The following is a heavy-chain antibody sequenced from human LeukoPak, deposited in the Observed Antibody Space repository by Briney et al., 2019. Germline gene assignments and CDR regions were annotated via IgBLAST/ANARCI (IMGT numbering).Heavy chain of an antibody. CDR2: INQEGSEK. V-gene: IGHV3-7*03. CDR1: GFTFSSYW. J-gene: IGHJ4*02. CDR3: ARDAYCSGGSCYIY. Sequence: GGSLRLSCEGSGFTFSSYWMSWVRQTPGKGLEWVANINQEGSEKNYVDSVKGRFIISRDNVENSLYLQMNNVTTEDTAIYYCARDAYCSGGSCYIYWGQGTLVTVSS. D-gene: IGHD2-15*01.